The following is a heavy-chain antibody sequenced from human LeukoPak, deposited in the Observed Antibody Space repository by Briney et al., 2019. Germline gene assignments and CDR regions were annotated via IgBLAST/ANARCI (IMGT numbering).Heavy chain of an antibody. Sequence: PSETLSLTCTVSGGSINSGDYYWVWIRQPPGKGLEWIGSIYYSGSTSYNPSLKSRVTMTVDTSKSQFSLKLRSVTAADTALYYCARGDYGDPLAALEAYFVYWGQGTLVTVSS. D-gene: IGHD4-17*01. CDR1: GGSINSGDYY. V-gene: IGHV4-39*07. CDR3: ARGDYGDPLAALEAYFVY. CDR2: IYYSGST. J-gene: IGHJ4*02.